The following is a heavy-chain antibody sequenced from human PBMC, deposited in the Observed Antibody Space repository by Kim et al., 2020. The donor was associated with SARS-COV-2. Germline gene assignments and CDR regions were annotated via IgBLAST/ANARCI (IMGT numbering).Heavy chain of an antibody. D-gene: IGHD1-26*01. CDR1: GGSFSGYY. CDR3: ARQNKRVTMGLRWYFDR. V-gene: IGHV4-34*01. CDR2: INHSGST. J-gene: IGHJ2*01. Sequence: SETLSLTCAVYGGSFSGYYWSWIRQSPGKGLEWIGEINHSGSTDYNQSLKSRVTISVETSKNQFSLKLSSVTAADTAVYYCARQNKRVTMGLRWYFDRGARAPWSLSPQ.